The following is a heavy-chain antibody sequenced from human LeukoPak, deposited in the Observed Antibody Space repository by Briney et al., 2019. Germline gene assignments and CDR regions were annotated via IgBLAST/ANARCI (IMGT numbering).Heavy chain of an antibody. D-gene: IGHD5-12*01. V-gene: IGHV3-30*18. Sequence: GSLRLSCAASGFTFISYGMHWVRQAPGKGLEWVAVISYDGSNKYYADSVKGRFTISRDNSKNTLYLQMNSLRAEDTAVYYCAKGGLLGSYEDYFDYWGQGTLVTVSS. J-gene: IGHJ4*02. CDR3: AKGGLLGSYEDYFDY. CDR2: ISYDGSNK. CDR1: GFTFISYG.